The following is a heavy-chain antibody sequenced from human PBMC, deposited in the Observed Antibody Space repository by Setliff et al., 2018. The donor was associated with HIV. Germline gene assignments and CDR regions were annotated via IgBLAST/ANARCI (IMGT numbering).Heavy chain of an antibody. CDR3: ATEGREKLALFDH. D-gene: IGHD6-6*01. CDR2: ILYNGNT. Sequence: ETLSLTGTISGVYLRTHYWSWIRLPPGKRLEWIGYILYNGNTNYNPSFNSRVTLSLDEAKNQFSLNLKSVTSADTAVYYCATEGREKLALFDHWGLGILVTVS. J-gene: IGHJ5*02. V-gene: IGHV4-59*11. CDR1: GVYLRTHY.